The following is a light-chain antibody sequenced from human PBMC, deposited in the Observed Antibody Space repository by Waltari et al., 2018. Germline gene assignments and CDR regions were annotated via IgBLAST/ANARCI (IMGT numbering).Light chain of an antibody. CDR3: QHYGSSPYT. J-gene: IGKJ2*01. Sequence: DTVLTQSPGTLSLSTGESVSLSCRASQILNNNYLAWYQQQPGQAPALLIHGASRRATGVPERFSGSGSGTDFTLIISRLEVEDSAVYYCQHYGSSPYTFGRGTKLEIK. CDR1: QILNNNY. V-gene: IGKV3-20*01. CDR2: GAS.